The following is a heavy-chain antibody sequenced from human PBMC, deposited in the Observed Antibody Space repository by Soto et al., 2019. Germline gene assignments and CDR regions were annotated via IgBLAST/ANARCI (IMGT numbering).Heavy chain of an antibody. CDR1: GGSISTSRSY. D-gene: IGHD2-21*01. CDR2: IFYSGST. V-gene: IGHV4-39*01. CDR3: ARQPTTGDTDLWFDP. J-gene: IGHJ5*02. Sequence: SETLSLTCSVSGGSISTSRSYWAWIRQPPGKGLEWLANIFYSGSTFYNPSHASRVSVSVDTSKNEFSLKLRSVTAADTAVYYCARQPTTGDTDLWFDPWGQGTLVTVSS.